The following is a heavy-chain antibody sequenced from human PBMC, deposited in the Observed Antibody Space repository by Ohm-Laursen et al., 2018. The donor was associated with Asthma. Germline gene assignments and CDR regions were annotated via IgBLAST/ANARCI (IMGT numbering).Heavy chain of an antibody. D-gene: IGHD1-26*01. CDR3: VTDAWWSYVH. J-gene: IGHJ4*02. V-gene: IGHV3-7*01. Sequence: SLRLSCSASGVAFTDSWMSWVRQLPGGSLEWVAKINPLGYEKYYMDSVRGRFTVSRDNAKNSLYLEMSSLRVEDTAVYYCVTDAWWSYVHWGLGTLVTVSS. CDR1: GVAFTDSW. CDR2: INPLGYEK.